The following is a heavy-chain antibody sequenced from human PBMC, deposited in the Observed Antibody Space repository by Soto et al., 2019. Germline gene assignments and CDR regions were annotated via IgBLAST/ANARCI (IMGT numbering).Heavy chain of an antibody. CDR2: IIPLFGTT. D-gene: IGHD6-13*01. J-gene: IGHJ5*02. Sequence: QVLLVQSGAELKKPGSSVKVSCKASGGTFSSYGISWVRQAPGRGLEWMGGIIPLFGTTNYAQKFRGRVTVPEDESTSTAYMELRGLRFEDTAVYYCARAHGSSWYNWFYPWGQGTLVTVSS. CDR3: ARAHGSSWYNWFYP. CDR1: GGTFSSYG. V-gene: IGHV1-69*01.